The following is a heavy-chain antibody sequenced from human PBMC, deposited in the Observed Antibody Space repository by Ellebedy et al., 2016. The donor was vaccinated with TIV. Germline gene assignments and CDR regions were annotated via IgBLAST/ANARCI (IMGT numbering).Heavy chain of an antibody. D-gene: IGHD3-16*01. V-gene: IGHV3-66*01. CDR2: IYTDGGT. J-gene: IGHJ5*02. CDR1: GFIVSSCF. Sequence: GESLKISCAASGFIVSSCFMSWVRQAPGKGLEWVSIIYTDGGTNYTDSVRDRFTISRDDSGNTLYLQMNGLRAEDMAVYYCARDPGGGGDYGDNWFDPWGQGTLVTVSS. CDR3: ARDPGGGGDYGDNWFDP.